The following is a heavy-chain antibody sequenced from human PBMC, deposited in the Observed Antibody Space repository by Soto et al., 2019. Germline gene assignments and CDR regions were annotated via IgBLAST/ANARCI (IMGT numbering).Heavy chain of an antibody. CDR1: GFTFSSYA. CDR3: AKEGPGRKLRSREYSSSSEGNWFDP. CDR2: ISGSGGST. V-gene: IGHV3-23*01. Sequence: GGSLRLSCAASGFTFSSYAMSWVRQAPGKGLEWVSAISGSGGSTYYADSVKGRFTISRDNSKNTLYLQMNSLRAEDTAVYYCAKEGPGRKLRSREYSSSSEGNWFDPWGQGTLVTVSS. D-gene: IGHD6-6*01. J-gene: IGHJ5*02.